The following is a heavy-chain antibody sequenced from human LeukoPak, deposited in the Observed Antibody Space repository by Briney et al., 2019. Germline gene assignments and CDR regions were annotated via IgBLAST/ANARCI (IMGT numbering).Heavy chain of an antibody. Sequence: QSGRSLRLSCAASGFTFDDYAMHWVRQAPGKGLEWVSGISRNSGSIGYADSVKGRFTISRDNAKNSLYLQMNSLRAEDTALYYCAKDFVRRGNDFWSGYYRGPHFFDYWGQGTLVTVSS. V-gene: IGHV3-9*01. D-gene: IGHD3-3*01. CDR3: AKDFVRRGNDFWSGYYRGPHFFDY. CDR1: GFTFDDYA. J-gene: IGHJ4*01. CDR2: ISRNSGSI.